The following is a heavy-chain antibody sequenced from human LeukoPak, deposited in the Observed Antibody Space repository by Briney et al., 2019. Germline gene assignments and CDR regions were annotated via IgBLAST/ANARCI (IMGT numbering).Heavy chain of an antibody. D-gene: IGHD2-15*01. CDR2: ITGSGATT. CDR3: AKGDCGGTCLLIDN. V-gene: IGHV3-23*01. CDR1: GFTVSSNY. Sequence: GGSLRLSCAASGFTVSSNYMSWVRQAPGRGLEWVSVITGSGATTYYADSVRGRFTVSRDNSKNTLYLQMNSLRAEDTAVYFCAKGDCGGTCLLIDNWGQGTLVTVSS. J-gene: IGHJ4*02.